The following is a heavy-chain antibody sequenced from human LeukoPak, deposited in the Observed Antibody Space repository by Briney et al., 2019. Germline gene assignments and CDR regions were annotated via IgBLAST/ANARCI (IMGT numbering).Heavy chain of an antibody. Sequence: GSLRLSCAASGFTFSTYWMSWIRQPPGKGLEWIGEINHSGSTNYNPSLKSRVTISVDTSKNQFSLKLSSVTAADTAVYYCAGRYCSSTSCPVGYWGQGTLVTVSS. V-gene: IGHV4-34*08. CDR3: AGRYCSSTSCPVGY. CDR1: GFTFSTYW. CDR2: INHSGST. J-gene: IGHJ4*02. D-gene: IGHD2-2*01.